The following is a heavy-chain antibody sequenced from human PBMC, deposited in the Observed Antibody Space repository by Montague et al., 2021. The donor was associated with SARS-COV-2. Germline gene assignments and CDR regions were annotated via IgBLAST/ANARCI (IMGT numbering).Heavy chain of an antibody. CDR1: GGSISNSHYY. CDR3: GRQPPYQTGALDI. J-gene: IGHJ3*02. CDR2: IYFNGHS. V-gene: IGHV4-39*01. Sequence: SETLSLTCAVYGGSISNSHYYCAWIRQPPGKGLEWIGSIYFNGHSYYNPSLKNRASISLDTSKNQYYLKLNSVAAADTAVYYCGRQPPYQTGALDIWGQGTMVTVSS. D-gene: IGHD2-2*01.